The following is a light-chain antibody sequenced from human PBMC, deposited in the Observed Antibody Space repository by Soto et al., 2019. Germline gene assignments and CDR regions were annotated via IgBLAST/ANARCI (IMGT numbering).Light chain of an antibody. CDR1: QSVSSW. CDR2: KAS. J-gene: IGKJ1*01. Sequence: GDRVTITCRANQSVSSWLAWYQQKPGKAPNLLIYKASRLESGVPSRFSGSGSETEFTLTISGLQPGDSATYYCQQYNSYSPTFGQGTKVDIK. V-gene: IGKV1-5*03. CDR3: QQYNSYSPT.